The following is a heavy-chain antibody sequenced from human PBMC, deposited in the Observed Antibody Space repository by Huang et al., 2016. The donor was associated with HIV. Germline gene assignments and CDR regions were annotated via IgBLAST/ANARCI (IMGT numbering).Heavy chain of an antibody. D-gene: IGHD4-17*01. CDR1: GFTLPTFS. V-gene: IGHV3-21*01. CDR3: VRIGYGENSYGSGYFDP. J-gene: IGHJ5*02. CDR2: INVPGTHI. Sequence: EVQLVESGGGLVKPGGSLRLSCAGSGFTLPTFSMNWVRQAPGRGLQWAASINVPGTHIEYADSVEGLFTISRDNTRNSLYLQLNSLRAEDTAVYYCVRIGYGENSYGSGYFDPWGQGTLVAVSS.